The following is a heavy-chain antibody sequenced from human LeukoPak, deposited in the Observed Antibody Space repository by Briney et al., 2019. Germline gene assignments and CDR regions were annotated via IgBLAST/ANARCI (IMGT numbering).Heavy chain of an antibody. V-gene: IGHV1-69*04. Sequence: GASVKVSCTASGGTFSSYAISWVRQAPGQGLEWMGRIIPILGIANYAQKFQGRVTITADKSTSTAYMELSSLRSEDTAVYYCATIPLHAYAGPQYYYYGMDVWGQGTTVTVSS. CDR1: GGTFSSYA. J-gene: IGHJ6*02. CDR2: IIPILGIA. CDR3: ATIPLHAYAGPQYYYYGMDV. D-gene: IGHD1/OR15-1a*01.